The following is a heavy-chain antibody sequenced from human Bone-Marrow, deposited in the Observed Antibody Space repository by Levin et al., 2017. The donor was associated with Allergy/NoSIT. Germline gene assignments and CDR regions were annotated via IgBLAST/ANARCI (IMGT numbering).Heavy chain of an antibody. Sequence: GESLKISCAASGFRFSDYVMNWVRQAPGKGLEWVSVISGSGDNTYYADSVKGRFTISRDAAKNTLYLQMNSLSAEDTAIYYCVRTPGAFVVTPYFDYWGQGTLVTVSS. J-gene: IGHJ4*02. V-gene: IGHV3-23*01. CDR1: GFRFSDYV. CDR3: VRTPGAFVVTPYFDY. CDR2: ISGSGDNT. D-gene: IGHD2-21*01.